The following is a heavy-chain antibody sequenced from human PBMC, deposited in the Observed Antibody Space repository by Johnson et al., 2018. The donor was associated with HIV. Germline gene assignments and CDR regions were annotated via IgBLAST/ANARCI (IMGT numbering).Heavy chain of an antibody. CDR3: ARGVPIAAAGHDAFYI. CDR2: INWNGGST. J-gene: IGHJ3*02. CDR1: GFTFDDYG. D-gene: IGHD6-13*01. Sequence: MLLVESGGGVVRPGGSLRLSCAASGFTFDDYGMSRVRQAPGKGLEWVSGINWNGGSTGYADSVKGRFTISRDNAKKHLYLQMNSLRGEDTALYYCARGVPIAAAGHDAFYIWGQGTMVTVSS. V-gene: IGHV3-20*04.